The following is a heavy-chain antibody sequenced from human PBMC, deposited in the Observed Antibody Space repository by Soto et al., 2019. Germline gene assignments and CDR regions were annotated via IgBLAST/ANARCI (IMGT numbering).Heavy chain of an antibody. CDR1: GFTFSSYA. D-gene: IGHD4-17*01. CDR2: ISGRTSIT. J-gene: IGHJ2*01. Sequence: EVQLLEAGGGLVQPGGSLRVSCAASGFTFSSYAMSWVRQAPGNGLEWISAISGRTSITYYADSVKGRFTIFGDNSKNTLYLQMNSRRGEDTAVYYCAKYGVAATVWYFDLWGRGTLVTVSS. CDR3: AKYGVAATVWYFDL. V-gene: IGHV3-23*01.